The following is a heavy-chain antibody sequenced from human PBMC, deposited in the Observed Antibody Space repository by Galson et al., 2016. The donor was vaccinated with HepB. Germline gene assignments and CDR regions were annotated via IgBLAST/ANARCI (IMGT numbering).Heavy chain of an antibody. J-gene: IGHJ4*02. Sequence: SETLSLTCTVSGGSISSSSFYWGWVRQPPGKGLEWIGNVYFRGSIYYNPSLKSRVTISVDTSKNQISLKLSSVTAADTAVYFCARGRQRRTRGSWGSYDSWGQGMLVTVAS. D-gene: IGHD6-13*01. CDR3: ARGRQRRTRGSWGSYDS. CDR1: GGSISSSSFY. CDR2: VYFRGSI. V-gene: IGHV4-39*07.